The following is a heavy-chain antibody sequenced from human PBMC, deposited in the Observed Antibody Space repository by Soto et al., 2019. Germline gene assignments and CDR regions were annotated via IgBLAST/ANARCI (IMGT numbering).Heavy chain of an antibody. CDR2: IDPSDSYT. CDR1: GNSFTSYF. D-gene: IGHD3-3*01. Sequence: GEALKISCEGSGNSFTSYFISWGRQMPGKGLEWMGRIDPSDSYTNYSPSFQGHVTISADKSISTAYLQWSSLKASDTAMYYCARLHYDLWSGYAYGMDVWGQGTTVTVSS. J-gene: IGHJ6*02. V-gene: IGHV5-10-1*01. CDR3: ARLHYDLWSGYAYGMDV.